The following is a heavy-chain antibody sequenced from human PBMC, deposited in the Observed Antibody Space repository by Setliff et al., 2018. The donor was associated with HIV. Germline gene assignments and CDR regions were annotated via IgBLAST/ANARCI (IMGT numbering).Heavy chain of an antibody. CDR1: GYTFTNFY. Sequence: ASVKVSCKASGYTFTNFYIHWVRQAPGQGLKWLGMINPSGGTTTYAQKFQGRVTVTSDTSTSTVYMDLSSLGSEDTAVYYCARGGHYSGSYLPRDYYMDVWGKGTTVTVSS. CDR2: INPSGGTT. V-gene: IGHV1-46*01. D-gene: IGHD1-26*01. CDR3: ARGGHYSGSYLPRDYYMDV. J-gene: IGHJ6*03.